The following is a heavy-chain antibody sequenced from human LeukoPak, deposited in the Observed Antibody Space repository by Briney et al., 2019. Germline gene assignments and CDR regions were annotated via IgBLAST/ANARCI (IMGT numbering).Heavy chain of an antibody. CDR3: ARGGADSSGYSTDY. Sequence: ASVKVSCKASGYTFTGYYMHWVRQAPGQGLEWMGWINPNSGGTNYAQKFQGRVTMTRDTSISTAYMELSRLRSEDTAVYYCARGGADSSGYSTDYWGQGTLVTVSS. J-gene: IGHJ4*02. CDR1: GYTFTGYY. V-gene: IGHV1-2*02. D-gene: IGHD3-22*01. CDR2: INPNSGGT.